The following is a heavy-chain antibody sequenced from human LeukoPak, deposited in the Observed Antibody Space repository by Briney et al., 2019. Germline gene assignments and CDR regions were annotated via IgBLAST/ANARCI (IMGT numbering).Heavy chain of an antibody. Sequence: PGGSLRLSCAASGFTFSSYAMSWVRQAPGKGLEWVSAISGSGGSTYYADSVKGRFTISRDNSKNTLYLQMNSLRAEDTAVYYCAKAVGRRKITIFGLVISYFDYWGQGTLVTVSS. V-gene: IGHV3-23*01. CDR2: ISGSGGST. CDR3: AKAVGRRKITIFGLVISYFDY. D-gene: IGHD3-3*01. J-gene: IGHJ4*02. CDR1: GFTFSSYA.